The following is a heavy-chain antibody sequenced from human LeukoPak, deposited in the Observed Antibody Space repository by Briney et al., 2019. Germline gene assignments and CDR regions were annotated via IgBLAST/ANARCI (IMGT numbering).Heavy chain of an antibody. CDR3: VVVTAILHFDY. CDR2: IIPIFGTA. V-gene: IGHV1-69*05. CDR1: GGTFSSYA. J-gene: IGHJ4*02. Sequence: SVKVSCKASGGTFSSYAISWVRQAPGQGLEWMGGIIPIFGTANYAQKLQGRVTMTTDTSTSTAYMELRSLRSDDTAVYYCVVVTAILHFDYWGQGTLVTVSS. D-gene: IGHD2-21*02.